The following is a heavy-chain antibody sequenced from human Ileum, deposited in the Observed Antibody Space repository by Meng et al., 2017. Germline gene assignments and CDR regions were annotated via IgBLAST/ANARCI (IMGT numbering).Heavy chain of an antibody. V-gene: IGHV3-30-3*01. Sequence: QVHLVESGGGVVQPGRSLGLACAASGFTFSSYAVHWVHQAPGKGLEWVAVISFDGSNKYYIDSVKGRFTISRDNSKNTVFLQMGSLRAEDTALYYCARGLPYYDSTDYYRLDYWGQGTLVTVSS. D-gene: IGHD3-22*01. CDR3: ARGLPYYDSTDYYRLDY. CDR2: ISFDGSNK. CDR1: GFTFSSYA. J-gene: IGHJ4*02.